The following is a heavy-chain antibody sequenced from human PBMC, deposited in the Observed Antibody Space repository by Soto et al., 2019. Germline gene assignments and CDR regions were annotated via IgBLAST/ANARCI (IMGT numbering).Heavy chain of an antibody. CDR2: IYYSGST. D-gene: IGHD3-3*01. J-gene: IGHJ3*02. Sequence: PSETLSLTCTVSGGSISSYYWSWIRQPPGKGLEWIGYIYYSGSTNYNPSLKSRVTISVDTSKNQFSLKLSSVTAADTAVYYCARVNLLERSDAFDIWGHGTMVTVSS. CDR3: ARVNLLERSDAFDI. CDR1: GGSISSYY. V-gene: IGHV4-59*01.